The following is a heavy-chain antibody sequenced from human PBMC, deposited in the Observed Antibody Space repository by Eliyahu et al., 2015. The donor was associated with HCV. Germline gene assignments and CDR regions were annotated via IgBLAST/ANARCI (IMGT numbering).Heavy chain of an antibody. CDR2: IRSKSYGGTP. D-gene: IGHD1-26*01. Sequence: EVQLVESGGGLVQPGRSLRLSCSASXFTFGDYALSXFRQAPGKGLEWVGFIRSKSYGGTPEYGAAVKGRFTLSRDDSKDIAYLHMNNLKTEDTALYYCARAGDIGTYNAFAIWGQGTKVAVSS. J-gene: IGHJ3*02. V-gene: IGHV3-49*03. CDR1: XFTFGDYA. CDR3: ARAGDIGTYNAFAI.